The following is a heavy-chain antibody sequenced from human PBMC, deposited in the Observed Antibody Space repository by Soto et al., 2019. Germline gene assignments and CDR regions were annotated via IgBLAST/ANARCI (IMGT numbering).Heavy chain of an antibody. CDR2: IIPIFGTT. V-gene: IGHV1-69*01. Sequence: QVQVVQSGAEVKKPGSSVKVSCKASGGTFTSYAITWVRQAPGQGLEWMGGIIPIFGTTNYAQKFQGRVTITADESTSTDYMELSSLTSEDTAMYYCARTLAARTPGAVDIWGQGTMVTVS. CDR1: GGTFTSYA. J-gene: IGHJ3*02. D-gene: IGHD6-6*01. CDR3: ARTLAARTPGAVDI.